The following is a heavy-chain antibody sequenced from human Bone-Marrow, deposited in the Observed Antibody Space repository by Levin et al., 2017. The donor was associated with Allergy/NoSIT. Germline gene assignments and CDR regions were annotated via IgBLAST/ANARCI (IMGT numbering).Heavy chain of an antibody. J-gene: IGHJ4*02. D-gene: IGHD4-17*01. CDR2: INQDGSEI. Sequence: PSETLSLTCAASGFTFSRYWMSWVRQSPGKGLEWVANINQDGSEIYYVDSVKGRFTISRDNAKDSLYLQMNSLRAEDTALYYCARDGGGGDPQFDYWGQGAQVTVSS. CDR1: GFTFSRYW. V-gene: IGHV3-7*04. CDR3: ARDGGGGDPQFDY.